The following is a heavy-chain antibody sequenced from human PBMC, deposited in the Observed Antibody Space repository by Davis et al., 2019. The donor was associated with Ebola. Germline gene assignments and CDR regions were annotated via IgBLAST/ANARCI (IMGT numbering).Heavy chain of an antibody. V-gene: IGHV2-26*01. Sequence: SGPTLVKPTETLTLTCTVSGFSLSNARMGVSWIRQPPGKALEWLAHIFSNDEKSYSTSLKSRLTISKDTSKSQVVLTMTNMDPVDTATYYCARIEIVGATWWFDPWGQGTLVTVSS. D-gene: IGHD1-26*01. CDR3: ARIEIVGATWWFDP. CDR2: IFSNDEK. CDR1: GFSLSNARMG. J-gene: IGHJ5*02.